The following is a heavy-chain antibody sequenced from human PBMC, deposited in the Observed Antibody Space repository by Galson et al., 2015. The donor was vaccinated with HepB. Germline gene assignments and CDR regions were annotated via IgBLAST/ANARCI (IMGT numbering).Heavy chain of an antibody. CDR2: IIPIFGTA. CDR1: GGTFSSYA. J-gene: IGHJ4*02. CDR3: ARDGVGDGYNHFDY. D-gene: IGHD5-24*01. Sequence: SVKVSCKASGGTFSSYAISWVRQAPGQGLEWMGGIIPIFGTANYAQKFQGRVTITADESTSTAYMELSSLRSEDTAVYYCARDGVGDGYNHFDYWGQGTLVTVSS. V-gene: IGHV1-69*13.